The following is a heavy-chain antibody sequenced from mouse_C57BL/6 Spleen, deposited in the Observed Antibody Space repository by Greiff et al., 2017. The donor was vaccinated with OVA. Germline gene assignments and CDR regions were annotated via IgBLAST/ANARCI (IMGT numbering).Heavy chain of an antibody. CDR3: ARDYDYDFYYFDY. Sequence: EVQGVESGGGLVKPGGSLKLSCAASGFTFSDYGMHWVRQAPEKGLERVAYISSGSSTIYYADTVKGRFTISRDNAKNTLYLQMTSLRSEDTAMYYCARDYDYDFYYFDYWGQGTTLTVSS. J-gene: IGHJ2*01. D-gene: IGHD2-4*01. CDR2: ISSGSSTI. CDR1: GFTFSDYG. V-gene: IGHV5-17*01.